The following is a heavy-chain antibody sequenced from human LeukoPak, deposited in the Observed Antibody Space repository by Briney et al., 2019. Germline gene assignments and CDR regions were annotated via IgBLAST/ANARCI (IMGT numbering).Heavy chain of an antibody. J-gene: IGHJ4*02. CDR1: GGSISSYY. CDR3: ARHHCSSTSCPTPFAFDY. CDR2: IYYSGST. V-gene: IGHV4-59*08. Sequence: PSETLSLTCTVSGGSISSYYWSWIRQPPGKGLEWIGYIYYSGSTNYNPSLKSRVTISVDTSKNQFSLKLSSVTAADTAVYYCARHHCSSTSCPTPFAFDYWGQGTLVTVSS. D-gene: IGHD2-2*01.